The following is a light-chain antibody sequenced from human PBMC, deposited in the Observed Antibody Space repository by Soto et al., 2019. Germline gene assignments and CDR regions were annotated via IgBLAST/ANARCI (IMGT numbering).Light chain of an antibody. CDR1: QGIRDA. J-gene: IGKJ3*01. V-gene: IGKV1-17*01. CDR2: SAS. CDR3: QHCDYLPI. Sequence: DIQMTQSPSSLSASVGDRVTITCRASQGIRDALGWYQQKPGKVPKRLIYSASSLQSGVPSRFSGSGSETEFTLTISSLQPEDFATYYCQHCDYLPIFGPGTTVDFK.